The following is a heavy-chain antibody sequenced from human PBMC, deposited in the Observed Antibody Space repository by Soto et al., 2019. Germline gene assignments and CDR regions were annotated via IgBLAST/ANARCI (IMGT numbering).Heavy chain of an antibody. CDR2: IYPGDSDT. V-gene: IGHV5-51*01. CDR3: ARERYYYDSSGYYKYNWFAP. Sequence: GESLKISCKGSGYSFTSYWIGWVRQMPGEGLEWMGIIYPGDSDTRYSPSFQGQVTISADKSISTAYLQWSSLKASDTAMYYCARERYYYDSSGYYKYNWFAPCVQGRMVTVSS. J-gene: IGHJ5*02. D-gene: IGHD3-22*01. CDR1: GYSFTSYW.